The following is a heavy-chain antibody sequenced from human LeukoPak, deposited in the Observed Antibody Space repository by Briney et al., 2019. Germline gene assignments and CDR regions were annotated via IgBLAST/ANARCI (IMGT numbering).Heavy chain of an antibody. V-gene: IGHV3-20*04. J-gene: IGHJ4*02. Sequence: GGSLRLSCAASGFTFDDYGMSWVRQAPGKGLEWVSGINWNGGSTAYADSVKGRFTISRDNAKNSLYLQMNSLRAEDTALYYCARDLGSSGIAYYFDYWGQGTLVTVSS. CDR3: ARDLGSSGIAYYFDY. D-gene: IGHD3-22*01. CDR1: GFTFDDYG. CDR2: INWNGGST.